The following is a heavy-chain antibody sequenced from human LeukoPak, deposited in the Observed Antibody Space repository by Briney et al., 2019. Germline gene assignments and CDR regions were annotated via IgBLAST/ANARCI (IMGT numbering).Heavy chain of an antibody. J-gene: IGHJ4*02. Sequence: PSETLSLTCAVYGGSFSGYYWSWIRQPPGKGLEWIGEINHSGSTNYNPSLKSRVTISVDTSKNQSSLKLSSVTAADTAVYYCARIALQGVYWGQGTLVTVSS. CDR3: ARIALQGVY. V-gene: IGHV4-34*01. CDR2: INHSGST. CDR1: GGSFSGYY. D-gene: IGHD5-24*01.